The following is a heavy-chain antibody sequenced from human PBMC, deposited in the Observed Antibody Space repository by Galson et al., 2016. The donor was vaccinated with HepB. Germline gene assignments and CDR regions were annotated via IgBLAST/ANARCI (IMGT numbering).Heavy chain of an antibody. D-gene: IGHD3-10*01. CDR1: GYSFTNYW. V-gene: IGHV5-51*01. J-gene: IGHJ4*02. CDR2: IYPGDAET. Sequence: QSGAEVKKPGESLKIPCKGPGYSFTNYWIGWVRQMPGKGLEWMGIIYPGDAETRYSPSFQGQVTISADKSISTAYLQWRSLRASDTAMYYCARPWSGGAFDYWGQGTLVTVSS. CDR3: ARPWSGGAFDY.